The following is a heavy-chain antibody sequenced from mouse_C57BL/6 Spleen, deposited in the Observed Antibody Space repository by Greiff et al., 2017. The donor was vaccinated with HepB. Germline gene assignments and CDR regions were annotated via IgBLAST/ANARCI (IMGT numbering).Heavy chain of an antibody. CDR2: IDPSDSYT. J-gene: IGHJ1*03. D-gene: IGHD1-1*01. CDR3: ARDSYGSRNWYFDV. CDR1: GYTFTSYW. V-gene: IGHV1-50*01. Sequence: QVQLQQPGAELVKPGASVKLSCKASGYTFTSYWMQWVKQRPGQGLEWIGEIDPSDSYTNYNQKFKGKATLTVDTSSSTAYMQLSSLTSEDSAVYYCARDSYGSRNWYFDVWGTGTTVTVSS.